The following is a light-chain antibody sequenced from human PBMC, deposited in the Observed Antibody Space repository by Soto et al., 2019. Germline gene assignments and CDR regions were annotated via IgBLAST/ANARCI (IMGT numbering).Light chain of an antibody. Sequence: AIPLTQSPSPLSASVGDRVTITCRASQDISSTLAWYQQKPGKPPELLIYDGSSLESGVPSRFSGTGSGTEFTLTSSSLQAEDFATYYCQQFNNYPLTFGGGAKVEIK. CDR1: QDISST. V-gene: IGKV1D-13*01. CDR2: DGS. J-gene: IGKJ4*01. CDR3: QQFNNYPLT.